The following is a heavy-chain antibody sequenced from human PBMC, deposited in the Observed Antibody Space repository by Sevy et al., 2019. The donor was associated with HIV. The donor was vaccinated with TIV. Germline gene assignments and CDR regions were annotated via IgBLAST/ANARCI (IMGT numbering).Heavy chain of an antibody. CDR3: ADLYYYGSGSPYR. J-gene: IGHJ5*02. D-gene: IGHD3-10*01. CDR1: GFTFSSYA. Sequence: GGSLRLSCAASGFTFSSYAMSWVRQAPGKGLEWVSAISGSGGSTYYADSVKGRFTIPRDNSKHTLYLQMNSLRAEDTAVYYCADLYYYGSGSPYRWGQGTLVTVSS. CDR2: ISGSGGST. V-gene: IGHV3-23*01.